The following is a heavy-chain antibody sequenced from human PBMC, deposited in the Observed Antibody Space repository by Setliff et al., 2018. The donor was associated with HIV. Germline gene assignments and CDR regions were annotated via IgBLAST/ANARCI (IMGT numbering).Heavy chain of an antibody. CDR2: IYYSGST. V-gene: IGHV4-31*03. CDR3: ASSQQQLNPPDS. Sequence: SETLSLTCSVSGASINSGSYYWTWIRQHPGKGLEWIGYIYYSGSTYYNPSLKSRLAMSLDTSSNQFSLKLSSVTAADTAVYYCASSQQQLNPPDSWGQGTLVTVSS. J-gene: IGHJ5*01. CDR1: GASINSGSYY. D-gene: IGHD6-13*01.